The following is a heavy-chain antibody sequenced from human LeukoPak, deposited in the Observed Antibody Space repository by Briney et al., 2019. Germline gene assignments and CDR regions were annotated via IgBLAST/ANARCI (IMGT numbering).Heavy chain of an antibody. J-gene: IGHJ4*02. CDR1: GGSISSYY. V-gene: IGHV4-59*12. Sequence: PSETLPLTCTVSGGSISSYYWSWIRQPPGEGLEWIGYISYSGTTNYNPSLKSRLTISLDTSKRQFSLNLNSVTVADTALYYCARDYGGGWYQIDYWGQGTLVTVSS. D-gene: IGHD6-13*01. CDR2: ISYSGTT. CDR3: ARDYGGGWYQIDY.